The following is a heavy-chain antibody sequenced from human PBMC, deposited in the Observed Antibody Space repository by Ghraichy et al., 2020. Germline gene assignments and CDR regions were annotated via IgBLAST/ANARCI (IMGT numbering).Heavy chain of an antibody. Sequence: GGSLRLSCAASGFTFSSYSMNWVRQAPGKGLEWVSSISSSSSYIYYADSVKGRFTISSDNAKNSLYLQMNSLRAEDTAVYYCARDSSGGITTYAFDIWGQGTMVTVSS. D-gene: IGHD3-16*01. CDR3: ARDSSGGITTYAFDI. J-gene: IGHJ3*02. CDR1: GFTFSSYS. CDR2: ISSSSSYI. V-gene: IGHV3-21*01.